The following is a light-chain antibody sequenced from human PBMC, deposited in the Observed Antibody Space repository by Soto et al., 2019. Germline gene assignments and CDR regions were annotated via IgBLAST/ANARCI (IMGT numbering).Light chain of an antibody. CDR3: QQANSFPLT. CDR1: QGISTW. J-gene: IGKJ4*01. Sequence: IRITHPPSSVSASVRDRVTITCRASQGISTWVAWYQQKPGKAPKLLIYAASTLQSGVPSRFSGSASGTDFTLTISSLQPEDFATYYCQQANSFPLTVGGGTKVDIK. CDR2: AAS. V-gene: IGKV1-12*01.